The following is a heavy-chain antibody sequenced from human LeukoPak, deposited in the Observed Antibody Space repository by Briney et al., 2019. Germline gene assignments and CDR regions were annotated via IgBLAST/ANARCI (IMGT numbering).Heavy chain of an antibody. CDR2: IYSGGST. CDR3: ARGDYYYYGMDV. J-gene: IGHJ6*02. Sequence: GGSLRLSCAASGFTVSSNYMSWVRQAPGKGLEWVSLIYSGGSTYHADSVKGRFTISRDNSKNTLFLQMNSLRAEDTAVYYCARGDYYYYGMDVWGQGTTVTVSS. V-gene: IGHV3-66*01. CDR1: GFTVSSNY.